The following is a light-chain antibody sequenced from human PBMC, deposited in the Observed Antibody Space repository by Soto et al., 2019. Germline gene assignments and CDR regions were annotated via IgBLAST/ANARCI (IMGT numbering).Light chain of an antibody. Sequence: DIQMTQSPSSLSASVGDRVTITCRASQSISRSLNWYQQKPGKAPKLLIYAASSLQSGVPSRFSGSGSGTDFTLTISSLQPEDFATYYCQQSYSTLMFTFVQGTKLEIK. V-gene: IGKV1-39*01. J-gene: IGKJ2*01. CDR2: AAS. CDR1: QSISRS. CDR3: QQSYSTLMFT.